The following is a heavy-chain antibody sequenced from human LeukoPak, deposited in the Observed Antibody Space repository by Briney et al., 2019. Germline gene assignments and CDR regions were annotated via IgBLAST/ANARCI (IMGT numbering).Heavy chain of an antibody. V-gene: IGHV4-34*01. D-gene: IGHD2-2*01. CDR2: INHSGST. Sequence: SETLSLTCAVYGGSFSGYYWSWIRQPPGKGLEWIGEINHSGSTNYNPSLKSRVTISVDTSKNQFSLKLSSVTAADTAVYYCARGGYYIVVVPAATNWFDPWGQGTLVTVSS. CDR1: GGSFSGYY. CDR3: ARGGYYIVVVPAATNWFDP. J-gene: IGHJ5*02.